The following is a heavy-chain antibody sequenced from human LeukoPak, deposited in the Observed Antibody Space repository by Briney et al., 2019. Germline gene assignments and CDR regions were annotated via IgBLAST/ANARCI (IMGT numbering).Heavy chain of an antibody. CDR1: GGSFSGYY. V-gene: IGHV4-34*01. D-gene: IGHD3-22*01. Sequence: SETLSLTCAVYGGSFSGYYWSWIRQPPGKGLEWIGEINHSGSTNYNPSLKSRITISVDTSKNQFSLKLSSVTAADTAVYYCARGSSDPYYYDSSGYLRSLYYYYYMDVWGKGTTATVSS. CDR3: ARGSSDPYYYDSSGYLRSLYYYYYMDV. J-gene: IGHJ6*03. CDR2: INHSGST.